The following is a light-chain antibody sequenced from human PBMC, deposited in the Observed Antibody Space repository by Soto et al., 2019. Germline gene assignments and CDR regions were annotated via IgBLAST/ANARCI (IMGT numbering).Light chain of an antibody. Sequence: QSALTQPPSASGSPGQSVTISCTGTSSDVGGYNYVSWYQQHPGKAPKIMIYEVSKRPSGVPDRFSGSKSGNTASLTVSGPQAEDEADYYCSSYADSNNYVFGTGTKVTVL. CDR3: SSYADSNNYV. CDR2: EVS. CDR1: SSDVGGYNY. V-gene: IGLV2-8*01. J-gene: IGLJ1*01.